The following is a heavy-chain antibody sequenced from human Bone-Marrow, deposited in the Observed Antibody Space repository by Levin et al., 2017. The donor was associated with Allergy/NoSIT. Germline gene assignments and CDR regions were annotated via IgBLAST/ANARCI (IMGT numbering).Heavy chain of an antibody. J-gene: IGHJ4*02. CDR1: GFTVSSNY. CDR3: ARVRLGTLDY. V-gene: IGHV3-53*01. CDR2: IYSGGST. D-gene: IGHD7-27*01. Sequence: GGSLRLSCAASGFTVSSNYMSWVRQAPGKGLEWVSVIYSGGSTSYADSVKGRFTISRDNSKNTLYLQMNSLRAEDTAVYYCARVRLGTLDYWGQGTLVTVSS.